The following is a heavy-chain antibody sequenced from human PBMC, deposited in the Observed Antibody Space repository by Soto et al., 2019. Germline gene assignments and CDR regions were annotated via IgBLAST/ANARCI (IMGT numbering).Heavy chain of an antibody. CDR1: GGSISSYY. V-gene: IGHV4-59*01. J-gene: IGHJ6*02. CDR2: IYYSGST. CDR3: ARCGGSYWGYYYYYGMDV. Sequence: SETLSLTCTVSGGSISSYYWSWIRQPPGKGLEWVGYIYYSGSTNYYPSPKSRVTITVDKSKNQFSLKLMSITAAATAADYCARCGGSYWGYYYYYGMDVWGQGTTVTVSS. D-gene: IGHD1-26*01.